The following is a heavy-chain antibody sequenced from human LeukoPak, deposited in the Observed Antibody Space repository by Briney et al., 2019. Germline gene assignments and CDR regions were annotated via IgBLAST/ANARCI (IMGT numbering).Heavy chain of an antibody. CDR3: TSGVATIKYAFDI. V-gene: IGHV4-61*02. CDR1: GGSISSGSYY. D-gene: IGHD5-12*01. J-gene: IGHJ3*02. Sequence: SETLSLTCTVSGGSISSGSYYWSWIRQPAGKGLEWIGRIYTSGSTNYNPSLKSRVTISVDTSKNQFSLKLSSVTAADTAVYYCTSGVATIKYAFDIWGQGTMVTVSS. CDR2: IYTSGST.